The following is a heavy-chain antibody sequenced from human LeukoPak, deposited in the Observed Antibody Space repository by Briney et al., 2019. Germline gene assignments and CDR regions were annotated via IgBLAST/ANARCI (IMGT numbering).Heavy chain of an antibody. V-gene: IGHV3-23*01. J-gene: IGHJ4*02. D-gene: IGHD3-22*01. CDR2: ISTSGGST. CDR3: AHGRGYDSSTYLYYFDD. Sequence: PGGSLRLSCAASGFTFSNYAMSWVRQAPGKGLEWVSAISTSGGSTYYADSVKGRFTTSRDNPKNTLYLQMNSLRAEDTAVYYCAHGRGYDSSTYLYYFDDWGQGTLVTVSS. CDR1: GFTFSNYA.